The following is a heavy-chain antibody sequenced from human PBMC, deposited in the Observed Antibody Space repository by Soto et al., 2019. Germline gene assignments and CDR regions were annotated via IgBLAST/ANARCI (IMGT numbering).Heavy chain of an antibody. D-gene: IGHD3-9*01. Sequence: EVQLLESGGGFVQPGESLRLSCAASGFTFSLSAMSWVRQAPGRGLEWVSSISGGGGSTEYADSVKGRFTISRDNSKDTVHLLMSSLRAEDTAVYYCAKGPEYDILTGCDYWGQGALVTVSS. J-gene: IGHJ4*02. CDR1: GFTFSLSA. CDR2: ISGGGGST. V-gene: IGHV3-23*01. CDR3: AKGPEYDILTGCDY.